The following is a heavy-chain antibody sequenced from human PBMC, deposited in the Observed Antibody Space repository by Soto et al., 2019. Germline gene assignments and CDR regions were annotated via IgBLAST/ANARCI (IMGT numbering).Heavy chain of an antibody. Sequence: KTSETLSLTCTFSGASISNHYLNWIRQPPGKGLEWIGYIYNSGTTNYNPSLKSRVTISADTSKNQFSLKLTSVTAADTAVYFCGKDPCNGVVGLWGQGTMVTVSS. CDR3: GKDPCNGVVGL. CDR1: GASISNHY. V-gene: IGHV4-59*11. CDR2: IYNSGTT. D-gene: IGHD3-3*01. J-gene: IGHJ3*01.